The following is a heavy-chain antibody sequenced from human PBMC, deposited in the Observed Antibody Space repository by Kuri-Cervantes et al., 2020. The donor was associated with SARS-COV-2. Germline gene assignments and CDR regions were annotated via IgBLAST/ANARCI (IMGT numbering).Heavy chain of an antibody. CDR3: ASNLAVAGLFIAFDV. Sequence: LRLSCTVSGGSISSGGYYWSWIRQHPGKGLEWIGYIYYSGSTYYNPSLKSRVTISVDTSKNQFSLKLSSVTAADTAEYYCASNLAVAGLFIAFDVWGQGTMVTVSS. CDR1: GGSISSGGYY. CDR2: IYYSGST. J-gene: IGHJ3*01. D-gene: IGHD6-19*01. V-gene: IGHV4-31*03.